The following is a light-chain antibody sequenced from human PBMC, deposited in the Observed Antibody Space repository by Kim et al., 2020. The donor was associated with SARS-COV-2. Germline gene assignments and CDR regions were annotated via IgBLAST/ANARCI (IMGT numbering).Light chain of an antibody. V-gene: IGLV2-14*03. J-gene: IGLJ1*01. CDR3: SSHTTSSTYV. Sequence: GQSITLACTGTSRYVGYYTSVSWYQQHPGKAPKLIIYDVSERASGVSNRFSGSQSGNTASLAISGLRAEDEADYYCSSHTTSSTYVFGSGTQLTVL. CDR2: DVS. CDR1: SRYVGYYTS.